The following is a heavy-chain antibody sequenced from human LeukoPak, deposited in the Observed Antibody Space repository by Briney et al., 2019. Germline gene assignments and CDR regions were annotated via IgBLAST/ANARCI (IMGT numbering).Heavy chain of an antibody. V-gene: IGHV6-1*01. D-gene: IGHD2-8*02. Sequence: SQTLSLTCAISGDSVSSNSAAWNWIRQSPSRGLEWLGRTYHRSKWYSESALSLKGRITVNPDTSKNQFSLQLTPVVPEDTAVYYCARTTGHFDYWGQGTLVTVSS. J-gene: IGHJ4*02. CDR1: GDSVSSNSAA. CDR2: TYHRSKWYS. CDR3: ARTTGHFDY.